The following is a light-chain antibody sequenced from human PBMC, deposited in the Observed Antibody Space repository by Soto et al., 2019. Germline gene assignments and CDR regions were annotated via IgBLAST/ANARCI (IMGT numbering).Light chain of an antibody. V-gene: IGKV3-15*01. CDR1: QSVSSN. CDR2: GAF. Sequence: EIVMTQSPATLSVSPGERATLSCRASQSVSSNLAWYGQTPGQAPRLLIYGAFTRAIGIPARFSGSGAGTECTRTISRLEPEDVAVDYCQQYNNWPRTFGQGTKVDIK. CDR3: QQYNNWPRT. J-gene: IGKJ1*01.